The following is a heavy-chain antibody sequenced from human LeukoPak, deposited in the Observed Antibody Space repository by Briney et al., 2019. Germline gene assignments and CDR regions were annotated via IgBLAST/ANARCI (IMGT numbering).Heavy chain of an antibody. J-gene: IGHJ6*02. D-gene: IGHD3-10*01. V-gene: IGHV1-2*02. CDR3: ARVRESITMVRRYYGMDV. Sequence: GASVKVSCKASGYTFTGYYMHWVRQAPGQGLEWMGWINPNSGGTNYAQKFQGRVTMTRDTSISTAYMELSRLRSDDTAVYYCARVRESITMVRRYYGMDVWGQGTTVTVS. CDR1: GYTFTGYY. CDR2: INPNSGGT.